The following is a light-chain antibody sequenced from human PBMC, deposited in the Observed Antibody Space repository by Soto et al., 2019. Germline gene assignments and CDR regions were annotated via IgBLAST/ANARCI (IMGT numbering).Light chain of an antibody. CDR2: KAS. J-gene: IGKJ1*01. Sequence: DVEMTQSPSTLSGSVGDRFTSTCRASQSISTWLAWYQQKPGKAPKLLIYKASSLESGVPSRFSGSGSGTEFTLTISSLQPDDFATYYCQQYNNYCTFGQGAKVDIK. CDR3: QQYNNYCT. CDR1: QSISTW. V-gene: IGKV1-5*03.